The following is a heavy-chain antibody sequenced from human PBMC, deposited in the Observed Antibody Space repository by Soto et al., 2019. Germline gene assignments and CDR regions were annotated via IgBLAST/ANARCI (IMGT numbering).Heavy chain of an antibody. CDR2: ISCGGGST. CDR1: GFNFKKFA. CDR3: AKADGEQWLIPHLDN. D-gene: IGHD6-19*01. J-gene: IGHJ4*02. Sequence: EVQLLESGGGVVQPGGSLRLSCEASGFNFKKFAMGWVRQAPGEGLEWVSGISCGGGSTSYADSVKGRFTLARDDSKNTLSLHLNSLRFEDTAGYFCAKADGEQWLIPHLDNWGQGTLVTVS. V-gene: IGHV3-23*01.